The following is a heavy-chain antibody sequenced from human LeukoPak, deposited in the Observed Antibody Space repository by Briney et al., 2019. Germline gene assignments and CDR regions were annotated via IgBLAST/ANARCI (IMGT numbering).Heavy chain of an antibody. CDR1: GGSISSYY. CDR2: IYYRGST. Sequence: SETLSLTCTVSGGSISSYYWSWIRQPPGKGLEWIGYIYYRGSTNYNPSLKSRVTISVDTSKNQFSLKLGSVTAADTAVYYCARDGGTDFDYWGQGTLVTVSS. CDR3: ARDGGTDFDY. V-gene: IGHV4-59*01. J-gene: IGHJ4*02.